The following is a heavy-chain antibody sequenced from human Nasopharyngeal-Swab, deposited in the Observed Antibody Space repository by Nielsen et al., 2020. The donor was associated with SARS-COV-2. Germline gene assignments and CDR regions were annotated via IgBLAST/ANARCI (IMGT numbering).Heavy chain of an antibody. J-gene: IGHJ6*02. CDR2: IVPILSIT. V-gene: IGHV1-69*04. D-gene: IGHD3-3*01. CDR3: ARDRGVIRFLENDNAMDV. Sequence: SVKVSCKASGGTFSRSAISWVRQAPGQGLEWMGRIVPILSITDYAQNFQGRVTITADKSATTAYLEVTSLRSEDTAVYYCARDRGVIRFLENDNAMDVWGQGTTVTVSS. CDR1: GGTFSRSA.